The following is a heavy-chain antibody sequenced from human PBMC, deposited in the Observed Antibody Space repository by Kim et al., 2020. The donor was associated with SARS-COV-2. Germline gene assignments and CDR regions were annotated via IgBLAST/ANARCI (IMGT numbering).Heavy chain of an antibody. Sequence: SETLSLTCAVYGGSFSGYYWSWIRQPPGKGLEWIGEINHSGSTNYNPSLKSRVTISVDTSKNQFSLKLSSVTAADTAVYYCARGGGSNDLPLDYWGQGTLVTVSS. CDR1: GGSFSGYY. V-gene: IGHV4-34*01. J-gene: IGHJ4*02. CDR2: INHSGST. D-gene: IGHD1-1*01. CDR3: ARGGGSNDLPLDY.